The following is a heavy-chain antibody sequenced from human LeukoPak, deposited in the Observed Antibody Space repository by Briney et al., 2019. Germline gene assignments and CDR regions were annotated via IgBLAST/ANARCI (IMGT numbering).Heavy chain of an antibody. Sequence: ASVKVSCKVSGYTFTDYYMHWVQQAPGKGLEWMGLVDPEDGETIYAEKFQGRVTITADTSTDTAYMELSSRRSEAPALTYCATSYYDSSGFGTLIPHRFDYWGQGTLVTVSS. CDR3: ATSYYDSSGFGTLIPHRFDY. CDR2: VDPEDGET. V-gene: IGHV1-69-2*01. CDR1: GYTFTDYY. J-gene: IGHJ4*02. D-gene: IGHD3-22*01.